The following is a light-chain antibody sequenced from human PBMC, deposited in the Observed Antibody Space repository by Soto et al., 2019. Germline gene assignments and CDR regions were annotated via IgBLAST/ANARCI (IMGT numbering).Light chain of an antibody. CDR1: SSNIGAGYD. J-gene: IGLJ2*01. V-gene: IGLV1-40*01. Sequence: QLVLTQPPSVSGAPGQRVTISCTGSSSNIGAGYDVHWYQQLPGTAPKLLIYGNSNRPSGVPDRFSGSKSGTSASLAITGLQAEDEADYYCQSYDSSLSGWVFGGGTKVTAL. CDR3: QSYDSSLSGWV. CDR2: GNS.